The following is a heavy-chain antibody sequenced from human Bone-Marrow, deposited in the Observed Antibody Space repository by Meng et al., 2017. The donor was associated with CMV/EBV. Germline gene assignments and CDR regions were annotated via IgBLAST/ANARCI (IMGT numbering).Heavy chain of an antibody. CDR3: AKVWAYYDFWSGLDV. D-gene: IGHD3-3*01. CDR2: IYSCGST. Sequence: GESLKISCAASGFTVSSNYMSWVRQAPGKGLEWVSVIYSCGSTYYADSVKGRFTISRDNSKNTLYLQMNSLRAEDTAVYYCAKVWAYYDFWSGLDVWGQGTTVTVSS. CDR1: GFTVSSNY. V-gene: IGHV3-66*03. J-gene: IGHJ6*02.